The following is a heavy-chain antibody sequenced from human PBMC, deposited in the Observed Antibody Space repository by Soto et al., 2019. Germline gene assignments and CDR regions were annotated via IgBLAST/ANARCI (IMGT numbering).Heavy chain of an antibody. D-gene: IGHD3-10*01. Sequence: ASVKVSCKASGGTFSSYAISWVRQAPGQGLEWMGGVIPIFGTANYAQKFQGRVTITADESTSTAYMELSSLRSEDTAVYYCASRGVYHASSPLYWGQGTLVTVSS. CDR2: VIPIFGTA. CDR3: ASRGVYHASSPLY. CDR1: GGTFSSYA. J-gene: IGHJ4*02. V-gene: IGHV1-69*13.